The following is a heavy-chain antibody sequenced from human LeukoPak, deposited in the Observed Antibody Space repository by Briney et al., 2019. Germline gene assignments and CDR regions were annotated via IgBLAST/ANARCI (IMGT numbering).Heavy chain of an antibody. CDR1: GYTFTGYY. V-gene: IGHV1-2*02. J-gene: IGHJ6*02. Sequence: ASVKVSCKASGYTFTGYYMHWVRQAPGQGLEWMGWINPNSGGTNYAQKFQGRVTMTRDTSISTAYMELSRLRSDDTAVYYCARATYYDFWSGYLDYYYYYGMDVWGQGTTVTVSS. CDR2: INPNSGGT. D-gene: IGHD3-3*01. CDR3: ARATYYDFWSGYLDYYYYYGMDV.